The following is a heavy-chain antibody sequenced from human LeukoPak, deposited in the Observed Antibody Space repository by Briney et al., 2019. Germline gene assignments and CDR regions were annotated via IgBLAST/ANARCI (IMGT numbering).Heavy chain of an antibody. CDR2: ISAYNGNT. D-gene: IGHD3-22*01. Sequence: GASVKVSCKASGYTFTSYGFTWVRQAPGQGLEWMGWISAYNGNTNYAQKVQGRVTMTTDTSTSTAYMELRSLRSDDTAVYFCARDSSGYDSTAYYGDYWGQGTLVTVSS. CDR3: ARDSSGYDSTAYYGDY. V-gene: IGHV1-18*01. J-gene: IGHJ4*02. CDR1: GYTFTSYG.